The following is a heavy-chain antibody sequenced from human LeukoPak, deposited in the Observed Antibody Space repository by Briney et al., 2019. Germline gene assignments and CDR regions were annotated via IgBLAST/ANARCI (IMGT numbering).Heavy chain of an antibody. CDR1: GFTVSSNY. V-gene: IGHV3-66*02. D-gene: IGHD4-17*01. J-gene: IGHJ6*02. CDR3: ARGGYGDYVLYYYYGMDV. Sequence: GRSLRLSCAASGFTVSSNYMSWVRHAPRKGLEWVSVIYSGGSTYYADSVKGRFTISRDNSKNTLYLQMNSLRAEDTAVYYCARGGYGDYVLYYYYGMDVWGQGTTVTVSS. CDR2: IYSGGST.